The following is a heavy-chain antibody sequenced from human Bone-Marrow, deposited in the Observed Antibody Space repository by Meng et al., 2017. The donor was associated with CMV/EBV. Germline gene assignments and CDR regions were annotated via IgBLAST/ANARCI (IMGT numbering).Heavy chain of an antibody. J-gene: IGHJ3*02. Sequence: ESLKISCTVSGDSVSSYYWCWIRQPPGKGLEWIGYVYYSGSTNYNPSLKSRVTMSVDTSKNQIYLTLTSVTAADTAMYYCARTKYYNFCTGYYPLLDALDIWGQGTMVTVSS. CDR3: ARTKYYNFCTGYYPLLDALDI. D-gene: IGHD3-3*01. V-gene: IGHV4-59*02. CDR2: VYYSGST. CDR1: GDSVSSYY.